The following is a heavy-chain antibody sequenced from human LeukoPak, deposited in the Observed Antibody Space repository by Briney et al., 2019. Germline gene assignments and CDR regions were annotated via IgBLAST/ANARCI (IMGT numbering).Heavy chain of an antibody. Sequence: PSETLSLTCAVYGGSFSGYYWSWIRQPPGKGLEWIGEINHSGSTNYNPSLKSRVTISVDTSKNQFSLKLSSVTAADTAVYYCARSGYYHGFDYWGQGTLVTVSS. V-gene: IGHV4-34*01. CDR2: INHSGST. CDR1: GGSFSGYY. J-gene: IGHJ4*02. CDR3: ARSGYYHGFDY. D-gene: IGHD3-22*01.